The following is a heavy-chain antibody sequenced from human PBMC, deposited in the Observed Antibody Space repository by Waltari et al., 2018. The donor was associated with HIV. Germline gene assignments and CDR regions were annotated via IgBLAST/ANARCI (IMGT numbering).Heavy chain of an antibody. D-gene: IGHD3-3*01. V-gene: IGHV3-21*02. J-gene: IGHJ6*02. Sequence: EVQLVASGGGLVKPGGSLRLACAASGSTFSTSNLNWVRQAPGKGLEWISSISSSTTYKNYAESVKGRFTISRDNAKKSLYLQMNSLRAEDTAVYYCARDWSAYDEPDYYYAMDVWGQGTTVTVSS. CDR2: ISSSTTYK. CDR1: GSTFSTSN. CDR3: ARDWSAYDEPDYYYAMDV.